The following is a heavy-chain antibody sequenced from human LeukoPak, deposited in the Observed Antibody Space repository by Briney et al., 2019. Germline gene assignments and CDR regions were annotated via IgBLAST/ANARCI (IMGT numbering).Heavy chain of an antibody. V-gene: IGHV5-51*01. D-gene: IGHD6-19*01. CDR2: IYPGDSDT. CDR3: ARDGMAVAGTGLYYYYGMDV. Sequence: GETLKISCKGSGYSFTSYWIGWVRQMPGKGLEWMGIIYPGDSDTRYSPSFQGQVTISADKSISTAYLQWSSLKASDTAMYYCARDGMAVAGTGLYYYYGMDVWGQGTTVTVSS. J-gene: IGHJ6*02. CDR1: GYSFTSYW.